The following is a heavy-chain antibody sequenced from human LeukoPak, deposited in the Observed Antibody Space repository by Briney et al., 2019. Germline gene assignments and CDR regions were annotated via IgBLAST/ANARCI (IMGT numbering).Heavy chain of an antibody. Sequence: PSETLSLTCTISGGSISSYYWSWIRQPPGKGLEWIGYVDYRGNTNYNPSLKSRVTISIETSKSLFSLKLNSVTAADTAVYYCARVEVGAANRQWYGMDVWGQGTTVTVSS. CDR2: VDYRGNT. CDR1: GGSISSYY. V-gene: IGHV4-59*01. J-gene: IGHJ6*02. D-gene: IGHD2-15*01. CDR3: ARVEVGAANRQWYGMDV.